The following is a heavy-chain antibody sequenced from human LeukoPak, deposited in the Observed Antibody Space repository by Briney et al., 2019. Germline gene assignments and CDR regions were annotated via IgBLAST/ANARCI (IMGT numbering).Heavy chain of an antibody. V-gene: IGHV3-23*01. D-gene: IGHD6-19*01. CDR1: GFTFGYYA. J-gene: IGHJ3*01. Sequence: GGSLRLSCEASGFTFGYYAMSWVRQAPGKGLEWVSGISGRAVTFYYMDSVQGRFTISRDNSRNMLYLQMNSLRAEDTALYYRVKEGGVAVAGGAFEVWGQGTVVSVSS. CDR3: VKEGGVAVAGGAFEV. CDR2: ISGRAVTF.